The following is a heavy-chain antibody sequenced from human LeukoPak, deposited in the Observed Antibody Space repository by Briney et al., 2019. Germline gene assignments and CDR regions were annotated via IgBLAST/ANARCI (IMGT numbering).Heavy chain of an antibody. CDR1: GFTFSSDA. CDR2: ISGIGGST. J-gene: IGHJ2*01. Sequence: GGSLRLSCAASGFTFSSDAMSWVRQAPGKGLEWVSAISGIGGSTYYADSVKGRFTISRDNSKNTLYLQMNSLRAEDTAVYYCAKALGYCSGGSCLNWYFDLWGRGTLVTVSS. D-gene: IGHD2-15*01. CDR3: AKALGYCSGGSCLNWYFDL. V-gene: IGHV3-23*01.